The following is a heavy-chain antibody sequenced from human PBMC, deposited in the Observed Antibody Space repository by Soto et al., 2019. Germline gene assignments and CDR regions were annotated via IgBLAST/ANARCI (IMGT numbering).Heavy chain of an antibody. V-gene: IGHV3-21*01. J-gene: IGHJ6*02. CDR3: ARVGGTGTTSSYYYGMDV. D-gene: IGHD1-7*01. CDR1: GFTFSHYY. CDR2: ISSGSRYI. Sequence: EVQLVESGGGLVKPGGSLRLSCAASGFTFSHYYMNWVRQAPGKGLEWVSSISSGSRYIYYADSVKGRFTISRDNAKNSLYLQMNSLRAEDTAVYYWARVGGTGTTSSYYYGMDVWGQGTTVAVSS.